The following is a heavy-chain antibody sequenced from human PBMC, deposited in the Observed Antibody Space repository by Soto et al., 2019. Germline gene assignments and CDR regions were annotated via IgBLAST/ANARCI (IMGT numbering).Heavy chain of an antibody. D-gene: IGHD2-15*01. V-gene: IGHV4-39*01. Sequence: SETLSLTCAVSGGSISSSSYYWSWIRQPPGKGLEWIGNIYYSGRTNYNPSLNSRATISVDTSKNQFSLKLSSVTAADTAVYYCARNYCSGGGCYHHDYWGQGTLVTVSS. J-gene: IGHJ4*02. CDR3: ARNYCSGGGCYHHDY. CDR1: GGSISSSSYY. CDR2: IYYSGRT.